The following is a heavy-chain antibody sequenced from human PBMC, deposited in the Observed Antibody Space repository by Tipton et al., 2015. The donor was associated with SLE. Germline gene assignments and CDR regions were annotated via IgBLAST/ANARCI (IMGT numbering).Heavy chain of an antibody. CDR2: VYDIGTT. CDR1: GGSISGYQ. CDR3: ARGDMTSRSLDY. Sequence: TLSLTCTVSGGSISGYQWSWIRQSPQKGLEWIGYVYDIGTTNYNPSVMSRVIVSMDTSRNQVSLKLLSVTAADTAVYYCARGDMTSRSLDYWGQGALVTVSS. J-gene: IGHJ4*02. V-gene: IGHV4-59*12. D-gene: IGHD2-15*01.